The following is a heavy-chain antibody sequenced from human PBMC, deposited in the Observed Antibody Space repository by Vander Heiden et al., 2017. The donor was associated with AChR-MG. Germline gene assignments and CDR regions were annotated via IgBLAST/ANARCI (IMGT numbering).Heavy chain of an antibody. J-gene: IGHJ4*01. CDR2: IYSGGST. V-gene: IGHV3-66*01. CDR1: GFTVSSHY. D-gene: IGHD6-19*01. Sequence: EVQLVESGGGLVQPGGSLRLSCAASGFTVSSHYIAWVRQAPGKGLEWVSVIYSGGSTYYADSVKGRFTISRDNSKNTLYLQMNSLRAEDTAVYYCARVFNSPNSSGWYWSEGGAYYFDYWGHGTLVTVSS. CDR3: ARVFNSPNSSGWYWSEGGAYYFDY.